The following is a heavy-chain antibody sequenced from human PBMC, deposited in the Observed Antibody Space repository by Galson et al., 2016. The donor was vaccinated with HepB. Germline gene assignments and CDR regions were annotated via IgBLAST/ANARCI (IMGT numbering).Heavy chain of an antibody. CDR2: ILIGGST. CDR3: ARGDCYSTPFDL. V-gene: IGHV3-53*01. D-gene: IGHD2-21*01. Sequence: SLRLSCAASGFTVTSNYMSWVRQAPGKGLEWVSIILIGGSTSYAASVKGRFTISRDNSRNTLFLQMNSLRAGDTATYYCARGDCYSTPFDLWGQGTLVTVSS. J-gene: IGHJ4*01. CDR1: GFTVTSNY.